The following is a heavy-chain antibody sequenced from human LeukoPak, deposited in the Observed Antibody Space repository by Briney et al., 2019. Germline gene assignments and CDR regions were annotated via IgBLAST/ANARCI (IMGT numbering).Heavy chain of an antibody. CDR1: GFTFSDYY. CDR3: ARESVAGNAFDI. V-gene: IGHV3-11*01. CDR2: ISSSGSTI. Sequence: PGGSLRLSCAASGFTFSDYYMGWIRQAPGKGLEWVSYISSSGSTIYYADSVKGRFTISRDNAKNSLYLQMNSLRAEDTAVYYCARESVAGNAFDIWGQGTMVTVSS. D-gene: IGHD6-19*01. J-gene: IGHJ3*02.